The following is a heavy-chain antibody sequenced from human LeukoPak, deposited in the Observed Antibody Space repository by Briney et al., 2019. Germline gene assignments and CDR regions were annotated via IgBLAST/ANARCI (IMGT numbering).Heavy chain of an antibody. Sequence: ASVKVSCKASGYTFTGYYMHWVRQAPGQGLEWMGWINPNSGGTNYAQKFQGRVTMTRDTSISTAYMELSRLRSDDTAVYYCARARPALTLLWFGELLSAPSSPNYGMDVWGQGTTVTVSS. CDR3: ARARPALTLLWFGELLSAPSSPNYGMDV. D-gene: IGHD3-10*01. J-gene: IGHJ6*02. CDR1: GYTFTGYY. V-gene: IGHV1-2*02. CDR2: INPNSGGT.